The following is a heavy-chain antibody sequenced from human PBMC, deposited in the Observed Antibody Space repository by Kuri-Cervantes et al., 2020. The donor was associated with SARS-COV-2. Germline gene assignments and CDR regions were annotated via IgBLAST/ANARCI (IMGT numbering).Heavy chain of an antibody. Sequence: ASVKVSCKFSGYTLTELSMHWVRQAPGKGLEWMGGFDPEDGETIYAQKFQGTVTMTEDTSTDTAYMELSSLRSEEMAVYYCATDLVYSSSWYLGFDSWGQGTLVTVSS. CDR2: FDPEDGET. CDR3: ATDLVYSSSWYLGFDS. CDR1: GYTLTELS. D-gene: IGHD6-13*01. J-gene: IGHJ4*02. V-gene: IGHV1-24*01.